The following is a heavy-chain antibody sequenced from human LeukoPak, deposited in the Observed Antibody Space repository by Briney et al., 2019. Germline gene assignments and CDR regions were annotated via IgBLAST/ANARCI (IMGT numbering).Heavy chain of an antibody. CDR3: ARELELRYDNYYMDV. CDR1: GFTFSSYG. J-gene: IGHJ6*03. CDR2: ISSSSSTI. V-gene: IGHV3-48*01. D-gene: IGHD1-7*01. Sequence: GGSLRLSCAASGFTFSSYGMTWVRQAPGKGLEWVSYISSSSSTIYYADSVKGRFTISRDNAKNSLYLQMNSLRAEDTAVYYCARELELRYDNYYMDVWGKGTTVTVSS.